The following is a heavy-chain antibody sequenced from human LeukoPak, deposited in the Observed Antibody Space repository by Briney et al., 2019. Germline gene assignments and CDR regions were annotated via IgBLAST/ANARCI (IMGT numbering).Heavy chain of an antibody. CDR1: GGSISSYY. Sequence: SETLSLTCTVSGGSISSYYWSWIRQPPGKGLEWIGYIYYSGSTNYNPSLKSRVTISVDTSKNQFSLKLSSVTAADTAVYYCAVGSNSDVYYYGMDVWGQGTTVTVSS. CDR2: IYYSGST. D-gene: IGHD4-4*01. J-gene: IGHJ6*02. CDR3: AVGSNSDVYYYGMDV. V-gene: IGHV4-59*08.